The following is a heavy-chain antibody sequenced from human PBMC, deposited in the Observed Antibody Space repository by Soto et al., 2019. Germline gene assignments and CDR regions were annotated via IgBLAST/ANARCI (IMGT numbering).Heavy chain of an antibody. CDR3: ARLWFYDYGDSFDY. V-gene: IGHV4-59*08. CDR1: GGSISSYY. J-gene: IGHJ4*02. Sequence: PSETLSLPCTVSGGSISSYYWSWIRQPPGKGLEWIGYIYYSGSTNYNPSLKSRVTISVDTSKNQFSLKLSSVTAADTAVYYCARLWFYDYGDSFDYWGQATLVTTSS. D-gene: IGHD4-17*01. CDR2: IYYSGST.